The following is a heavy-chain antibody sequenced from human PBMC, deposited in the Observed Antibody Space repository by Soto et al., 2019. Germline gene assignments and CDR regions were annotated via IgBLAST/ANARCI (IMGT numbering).Heavy chain of an antibody. CDR2: IYSGGST. CDR3: ARVIVRTDYDDSSGDYFNY. CDR1: GFTVSSIY. Sequence: EVQLVESGGGLVQPGGSLRLSCAASGFTVSSIYMSWVRQAPGKGLEWVSVIYSGGSTYYADSVKGRFTISRDNSKNTLYLQRNSLRGEDTAVYDCARVIVRTDYDDSSGDYFNYWGQGTLVTVSS. V-gene: IGHV3-66*01. D-gene: IGHD3-22*01. J-gene: IGHJ4*02.